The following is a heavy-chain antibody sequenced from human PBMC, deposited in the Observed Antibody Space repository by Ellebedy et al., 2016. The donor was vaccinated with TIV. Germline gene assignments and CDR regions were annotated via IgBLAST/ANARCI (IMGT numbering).Heavy chain of an antibody. V-gene: IGHV4-4*02. CDR2: IYHGVNS. CDR3: ARDLGSGVYPGH. Sequence: GFLRLSXAVSGDPITGSHWWSWVRQPPGRGLEWIGEIYHGVNSHYNPSLKSRVTMSIDESNNGFSLELTSVTAADTAVYYCARDLGSGVYPGHWGQGTLVTVSS. J-gene: IGHJ4*02. CDR1: GDPITGSHW. D-gene: IGHD6-13*01.